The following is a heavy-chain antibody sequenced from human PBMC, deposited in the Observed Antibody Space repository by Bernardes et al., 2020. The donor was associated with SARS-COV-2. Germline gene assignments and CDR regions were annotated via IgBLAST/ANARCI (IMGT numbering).Heavy chain of an antibody. D-gene: IGHD1-7*01. J-gene: IGHJ3*02. CDR3: AKVGTTGDAFDI. Sequence: VEAQILSCAASGFTFSSYAMSWVRQAPGKGLEWVSAISGSGGSTYYADSVKGRFTISRDNSKNTLYLQMNSLRAEDTAVYYCAKVGTTGDAFDIWGQGTMVTGSS. CDR1: GFTFSSYA. V-gene: IGHV3-23*01. CDR2: ISGSGGST.